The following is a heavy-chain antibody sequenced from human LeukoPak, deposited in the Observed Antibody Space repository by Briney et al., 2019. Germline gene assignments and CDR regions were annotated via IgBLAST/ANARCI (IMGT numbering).Heavy chain of an antibody. Sequence: GGSLRLSCAASGFTFSSYSMNWVRQAPGKGLEWVSSISSSSSYIYYADSVKGRFTISRDNAKNSLYLQMNSLRAEDTAVYYRARDGSGYYGSGNFDYWGQGTLVTVSS. CDR1: GFTFSSYS. CDR2: ISSSSSYI. J-gene: IGHJ4*02. V-gene: IGHV3-21*01. D-gene: IGHD3-10*01. CDR3: ARDGSGYYGSGNFDY.